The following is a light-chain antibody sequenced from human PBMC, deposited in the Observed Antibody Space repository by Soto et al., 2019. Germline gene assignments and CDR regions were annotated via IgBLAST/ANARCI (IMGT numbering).Light chain of an antibody. V-gene: IGKV3-20*01. CDR2: GAS. CDR3: QQYGSSGT. J-gene: IGKJ1*01. CDR1: QSVSNNY. Sequence: EIVLTQSPGTLSLSPGERATLSCRASQSVSNNYLAWYQQKPGQAPRLLIYGASNRATGLPNRFSGSGSGTDFTLTISRLEPEDFAVYYWQQYGSSGTFGQGTKVEIK.